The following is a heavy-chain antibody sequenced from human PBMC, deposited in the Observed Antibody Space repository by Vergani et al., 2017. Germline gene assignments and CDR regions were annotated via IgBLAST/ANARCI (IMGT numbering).Heavy chain of an antibody. CDR3: ARVRMATRTREYFQH. V-gene: IGHV1-69*01. Sequence: QVQLVQSGAEVKKPGSSVKVSCKASGGTFSSYAISWVRPAPGQGLEWMGGIIPIFGTANYAQKFQGRVTITADESTSTAYMELSSLRSEDTAVYYWARVRMATRTREYFQHWGQGTLVTVSS. CDR2: IIPIFGTA. D-gene: IGHD5-24*01. J-gene: IGHJ1*01. CDR1: GGTFSSYA.